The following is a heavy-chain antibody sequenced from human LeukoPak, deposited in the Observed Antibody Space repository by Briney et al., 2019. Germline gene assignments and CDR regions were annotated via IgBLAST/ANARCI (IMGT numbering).Heavy chain of an antibody. CDR1: GFTFSSYA. CDR3: AKVIYSNSFPFDY. Sequence: GGSLRLSCAASGFTFSSYAMSWVRQAPGKGLEWVSIISGSGYSTYYADSVKGRFTISRDNSKNTLFLQMNSLRAEDTAVYYCAKVIYSNSFPFDYWGQGTLVTVSS. CDR2: ISGSGYST. D-gene: IGHD6-6*01. V-gene: IGHV3-23*01. J-gene: IGHJ4*02.